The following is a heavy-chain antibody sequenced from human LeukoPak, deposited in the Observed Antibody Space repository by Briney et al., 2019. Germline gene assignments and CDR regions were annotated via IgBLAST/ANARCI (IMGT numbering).Heavy chain of an antibody. J-gene: IGHJ5*02. CDR1: GGSISNYY. CDR2: IYYSGST. V-gene: IGHV4-59*01. D-gene: IGHD1-26*01. CDR3: AREGPSSSGSYLNCFDP. Sequence: SETLSLTCTVSGGSISNYYWSWFRQPPGKGLEWIGYIYYSGSTKYNPSLKSRVTISVDTSKDQFSLKLSSVTAADTAVYYCAREGPSSSGSYLNCFDPWGQGTLVTASS.